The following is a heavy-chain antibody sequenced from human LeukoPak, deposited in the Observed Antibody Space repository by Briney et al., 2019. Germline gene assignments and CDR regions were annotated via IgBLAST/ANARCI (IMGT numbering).Heavy chain of an antibody. J-gene: IGHJ4*02. D-gene: IGHD3-10*01. CDR3: ARVPTMVRGVRGYFDY. Sequence: PSETLSLTCAVYGGSFSGYYWSWIRQPPGKGLEWIGEINHSGSTNYNPSLKSRVTISVDTSKNQFSLKLSSVTAADTAVYYCARVPTMVRGVRGYFDYWGQGTLVTVSS. CDR1: GGSFSGYY. CDR2: INHSGST. V-gene: IGHV4-34*01.